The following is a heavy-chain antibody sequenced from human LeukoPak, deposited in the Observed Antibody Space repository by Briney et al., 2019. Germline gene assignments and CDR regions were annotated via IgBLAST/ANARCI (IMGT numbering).Heavy chain of an antibody. D-gene: IGHD4-17*01. CDR2: IYYSGST. J-gene: IGHJ4*02. CDR1: GGSISSSSYY. CDR3: AYYGDYDSY. Sequence: SETLSLTCTVSGGSISSSSYYWGWIRQPPGKGLEWIGSIYYSGSTYYNPSLKSRVTISVDTSKNQFSLKLSSVTAADTAVYYCAYYGDYDSYWGQGTLVTVSS. V-gene: IGHV4-39*01.